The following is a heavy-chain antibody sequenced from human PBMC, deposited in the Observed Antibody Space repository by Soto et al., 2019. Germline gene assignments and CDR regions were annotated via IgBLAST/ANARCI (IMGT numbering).Heavy chain of an antibody. J-gene: IGHJ4*02. Sequence: GGSLRLSCAASGYTFSSDSMYWVRLGQGKGQGRESYISTRSSTLYYPDSVKGRFTISRDNAKNSLYLQMNSLRDEDTSVYYCARDFVGAADYWGQGTLVTVS. D-gene: IGHD1-26*01. CDR1: GYTFSSDS. CDR2: ISTRSSTL. V-gene: IGHV3-48*02. CDR3: ARDFVGAADY.